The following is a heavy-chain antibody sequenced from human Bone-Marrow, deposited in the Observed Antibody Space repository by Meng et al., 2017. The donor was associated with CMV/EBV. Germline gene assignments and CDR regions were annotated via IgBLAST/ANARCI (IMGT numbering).Heavy chain of an antibody. J-gene: IGHJ5*02. D-gene: IGHD3-22*01. CDR1: GVSISSSNW. CDR3: ARAMIPPRGWFDP. CDR2: IYHSGST. V-gene: IGHV4-4*02. Sequence: SETLSLTCAVSGVSISSSNWWRWVRQPPGKGLEWIGEIYHSGSTNYNPSLKSRVTISVDKSKNQFSLKLSSVTAADTAVYYCARAMIPPRGWFDPWGQGTLVTVSS.